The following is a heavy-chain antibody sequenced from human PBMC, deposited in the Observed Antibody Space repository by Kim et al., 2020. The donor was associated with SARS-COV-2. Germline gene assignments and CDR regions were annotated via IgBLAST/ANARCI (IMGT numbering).Heavy chain of an antibody. CDR1: GGSISRYY. V-gene: IGHV4-59*01. CDR2: IYYSGST. J-gene: IGHJ5*02. D-gene: IGHD3-22*01. Sequence: SETLSLTCTVSGGSISRYYWSWIRQPPGKGLEWIGYIYYSGSTNYNPSLKSRVTISVDTSKNQFSLKLSSVTAADTAVYYCARVKSGYYHRPPTGWFDPWGQGTLVTVSS. CDR3: ARVKSGYYHRPPTGWFDP.